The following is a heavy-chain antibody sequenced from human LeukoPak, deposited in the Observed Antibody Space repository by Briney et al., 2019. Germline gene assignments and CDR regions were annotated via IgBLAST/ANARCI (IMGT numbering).Heavy chain of an antibody. J-gene: IGHJ4*02. D-gene: IGHD6-19*01. CDR3: ARSIRGYSSGWYYFDY. Sequence: SETLSLTCTVSGGSIRSSTDYWGWIRQPPGKELEWIGSIYYSGSTYYNPSLKSRVTISVDTSKNQFSVKLSSVTAADTAVYYCARSIRGYSSGWYYFDYWGQGTLVTVSS. CDR2: IYYSGST. CDR1: GGSIRSSTDY. V-gene: IGHV4-39*07.